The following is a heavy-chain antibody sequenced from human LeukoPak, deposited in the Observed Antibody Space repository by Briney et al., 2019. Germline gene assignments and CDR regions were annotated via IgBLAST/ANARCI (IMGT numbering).Heavy chain of an antibody. CDR1: GFTFSSYG. Sequence: GRSLRLSCAASGFTFSSYGMHWVRQAPGKGLEWVAVIWYDGSNKYYADSVKGRFTISRDNSKNTLYLQMNSLRAEDTAVYYCARSGGTVRAMAGLDYWGQGTLVTVSS. D-gene: IGHD6-19*01. CDR3: ARSGGTVRAMAGLDY. J-gene: IGHJ4*02. CDR2: IWYDGSNK. V-gene: IGHV3-33*01.